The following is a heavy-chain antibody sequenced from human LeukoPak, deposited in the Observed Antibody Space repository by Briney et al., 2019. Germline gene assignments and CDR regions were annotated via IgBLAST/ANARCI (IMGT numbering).Heavy chain of an antibody. CDR3: ARDRVGFGDCSGAFDT. V-gene: IGHV3-30*03. J-gene: IGHJ3*02. Sequence: PGRSLRLSCASTGLTLNNFGMNWVRQAPGKGLEWVAIISYDGSDKYYADSVKGRFTISRDISNNTVYLQMNSLRAGDTALYFCARDRVGFGDCSGAFDTWGQGTMVTVPS. CDR2: ISYDGSDK. D-gene: IGHD2-21*02. CDR1: GLTLNNFG.